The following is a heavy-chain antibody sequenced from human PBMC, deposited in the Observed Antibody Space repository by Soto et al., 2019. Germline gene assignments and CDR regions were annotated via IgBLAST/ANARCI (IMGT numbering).Heavy chain of an antibody. J-gene: IGHJ6*02. D-gene: IGHD5-12*01. CDR1: GGTFSSYA. Sequence: SVKVSCKASGGTFSSYAISWVRQAPGQGLEWMGGIIPIFGTANYAQKFQGRVTITADESTSTAYMELSSLRSEDTAVYYCARGSGYDEYYYYYGMDVWGQGTTVTVSS. V-gene: IGHV1-69*13. CDR2: IIPIFGTA. CDR3: ARGSGYDEYYYYYGMDV.